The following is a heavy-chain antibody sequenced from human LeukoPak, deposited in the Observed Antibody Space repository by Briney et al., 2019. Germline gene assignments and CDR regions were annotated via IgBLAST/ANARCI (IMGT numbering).Heavy chain of an antibody. CDR3: ASAGYYDSSGYYGLRY. D-gene: IGHD3-22*01. Sequence: ASVKVSCKASGYTFTSYYMHWVRQAPGQGLERMGIINPSGGSTSYAQKFQGRVTMTRDTSTSTVYMELSSLRSEDTAVYYCASAGYYDSSGYYGLRYWGQGTLVTVSS. CDR2: INPSGGST. V-gene: IGHV1-46*01. CDR1: GYTFTSYY. J-gene: IGHJ4*02.